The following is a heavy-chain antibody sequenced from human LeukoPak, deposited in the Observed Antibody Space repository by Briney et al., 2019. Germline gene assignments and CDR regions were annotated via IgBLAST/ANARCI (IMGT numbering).Heavy chain of an antibody. Sequence: GGSLRLSCAASGFTFSSYGMHWVRQAPGKGLEWVAFIRYDGSNKYYADSVKGRFTISRDNSKNTLYLQMNSLRAEDTAVYYCAKDEESRYSSSWYPTFYYYYGMDVWGQGTTVTVSS. CDR1: GFTFSSYG. CDR3: AKDEESRYSSSWYPTFYYYYGMDV. V-gene: IGHV3-30*02. J-gene: IGHJ6*02. D-gene: IGHD6-13*01. CDR2: IRYDGSNK.